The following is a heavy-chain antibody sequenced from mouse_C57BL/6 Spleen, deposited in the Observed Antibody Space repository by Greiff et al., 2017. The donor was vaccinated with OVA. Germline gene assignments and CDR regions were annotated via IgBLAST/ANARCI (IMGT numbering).Heavy chain of an antibody. V-gene: IGHV1-80*01. Sequence: VQLQQSGAELVKPGASVKISCKASGYAFSSYWMNWVKQRPGKGLEWIGQIYPGDGDTNYNGKFKGKATLTADKSSSTAYMQLSSLTSEDSAVYFCAGGYYGSSYGYWGQGTTLTVSS. CDR2: IYPGDGDT. CDR1: GYAFSSYW. D-gene: IGHD1-1*01. CDR3: AGGYYGSSYGY. J-gene: IGHJ2*01.